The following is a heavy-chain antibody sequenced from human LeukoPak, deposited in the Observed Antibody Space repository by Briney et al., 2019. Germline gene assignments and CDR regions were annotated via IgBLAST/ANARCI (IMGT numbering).Heavy chain of an antibody. D-gene: IGHD6-6*01. CDR2: INPSGGST. J-gene: IGHJ5*02. CDR3: ARDLADSSWSTNWFDP. Sequence: ASVKVSCKASGYTFTSYYMHWVRQAPGQGLEWMGIINPSGGSTSYAQKFQGRVTMTRDTSTSTVYMELSSLRSEDTAAYYCARDLADSSWSTNWFDPWGQGTLVTVSS. V-gene: IGHV1-46*01. CDR1: GYTFTSYY.